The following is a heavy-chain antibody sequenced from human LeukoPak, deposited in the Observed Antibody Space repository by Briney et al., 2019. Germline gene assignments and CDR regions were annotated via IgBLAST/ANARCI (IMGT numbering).Heavy chain of an antibody. CDR1: GFTFSSYS. Sequence: PGGSLRLSCTASGFTFSSYSMSWVRQAPGKGLEWVSSISSSGGNTYYPDSMKGRFTISRDNSKNTMYLQMNSLRAEDTAVYYCAKDRDSSSWYPGRYYFDYWGQGTLVTVSS. CDR3: AKDRDSSSWYPGRYYFDY. D-gene: IGHD6-13*01. V-gene: IGHV3-23*01. J-gene: IGHJ4*02. CDR2: ISSSGGNT.